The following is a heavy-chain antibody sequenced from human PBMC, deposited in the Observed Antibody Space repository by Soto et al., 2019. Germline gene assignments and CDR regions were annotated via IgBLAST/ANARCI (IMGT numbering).Heavy chain of an antibody. CDR3: AKDSAGWFGNFVDYFDS. V-gene: IGHV3-23*01. D-gene: IGHD3-10*01. CDR1: GFSFSSYA. J-gene: IGHJ4*02. Sequence: EVQLLESGGGKVQPGGSLRLSCAASGFSFSSYAMAWVRQAPGQGLEWVSLIGGSGEGTHYTDSVRGRFSISRDNSQNTLFLQMNSLRADDTAIYYCAKDSAGWFGNFVDYFDSWGQGTLVTVSA. CDR2: IGGSGEGT.